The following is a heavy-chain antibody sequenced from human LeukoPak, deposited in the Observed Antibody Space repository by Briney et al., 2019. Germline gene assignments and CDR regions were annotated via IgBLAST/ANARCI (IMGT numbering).Heavy chain of an antibody. J-gene: IGHJ4*02. V-gene: IGHV1-2*06. Sequence: ASVKVSCKASGYTFTGYYMHWVRQAPGQGLEWMGRINPNSGGTNYAQKFQGRVTMTRDTSISTAYMELSRLRSDDTAVYYCARPDRLGIRVDYWGQGTLVTVSS. CDR2: INPNSGGT. CDR1: GYTFTGYY. CDR3: ARPDRLGIRVDY. D-gene: IGHD1-26*01.